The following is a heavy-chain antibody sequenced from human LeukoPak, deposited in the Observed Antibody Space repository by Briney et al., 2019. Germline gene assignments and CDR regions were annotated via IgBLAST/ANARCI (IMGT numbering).Heavy chain of an antibody. J-gene: IGHJ4*02. CDR3: ARDYTSWSGEFYPDY. V-gene: IGHV3-7*01. CDR1: GFTFSSYW. D-gene: IGHD3-10*01. CDR2: IKQDGSEK. Sequence: PGGSLRLSCAASGFTFSSYWMSWVRQAPGKGLEWVANIKQDGSEKYYVDPVKGRFTISRDNAKNSLYLQMNSLRAEDTAVYYCARDYTSWSGEFYPDYWGQGTLVTVSS.